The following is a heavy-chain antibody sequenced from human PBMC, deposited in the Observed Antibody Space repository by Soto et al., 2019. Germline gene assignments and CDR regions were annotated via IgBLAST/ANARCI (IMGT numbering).Heavy chain of an antibody. CDR2: INADNGNT. Sequence: QVQLVQSGAEVKKPGASVKVSCKASGYTFSGSVMHWVRQAPGQGLEWMGWINADNGNTKYSQKFQGRVTMTWDTSASTAYMEWSSLRSEDTAIYHCASEIDATTATSLDYWGQGTLVTVSS. CDR3: ASEIDATTATSLDY. J-gene: IGHJ4*02. D-gene: IGHD4-17*01. CDR1: GYTFSGSV. V-gene: IGHV1-3*01.